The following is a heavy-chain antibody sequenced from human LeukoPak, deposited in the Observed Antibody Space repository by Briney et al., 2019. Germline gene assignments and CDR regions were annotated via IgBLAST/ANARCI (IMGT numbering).Heavy chain of an antibody. D-gene: IGHD2-21*01. CDR3: ARSFGVVRLDY. Sequence: GGSLRLSCAASGFTFSSYWMHWVRQIPGRGLVWVSRINSAGTSTDYADSEKGRFTVSRDSATNTLYLQMNSLRAEDTGVYNCARSFGVVRLDYWGQGTLVTVSS. CDR2: INSAGTST. V-gene: IGHV3-74*01. CDR1: GFTFSSYW. J-gene: IGHJ4*02.